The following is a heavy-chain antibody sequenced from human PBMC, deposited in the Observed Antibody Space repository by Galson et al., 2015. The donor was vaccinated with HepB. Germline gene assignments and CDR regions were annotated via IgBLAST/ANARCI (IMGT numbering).Heavy chain of an antibody. CDR1: GSTFSDYY. J-gene: IGHJ5*02. Sequence: SLRLSCAASGSTFSDYYMTWIRQAPEKGLEWVSYISSSGGTTTSYADSVKGRVTISRDNAKNSLYLQMNNLRAEDTAVYYCARATLGWFDPWGQGTLVTVSS. V-gene: IGHV3-11*01. CDR2: ISSSGGTTT. CDR3: ARATLGWFDP. D-gene: IGHD2/OR15-2a*01.